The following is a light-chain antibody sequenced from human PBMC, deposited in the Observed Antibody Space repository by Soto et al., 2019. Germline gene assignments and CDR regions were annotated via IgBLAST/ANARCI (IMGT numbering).Light chain of an antibody. CDR1: SSNIGAGFD. CDR3: AAWDDSLRGYV. J-gene: IGLJ1*01. V-gene: IGLV1-47*02. CDR2: NNN. Sequence: QSVLTQPPSVSGAPGQRLTISCAGTSSNIGAGFDVHWYQQLPGTAPKLLIYNNNQRPSGVPDRFSGSKSATSASLALSGLRSEDEADYYCAAWDDSLRGYVFGTGTKLTVL.